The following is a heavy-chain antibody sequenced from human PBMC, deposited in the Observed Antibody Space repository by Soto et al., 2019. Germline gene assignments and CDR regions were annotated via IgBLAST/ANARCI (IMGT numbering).Heavy chain of an antibody. V-gene: IGHV5-51*01. Sequence: EESLKSSGSGSGYDLNTNWFGWGRQLPWRGLEWVGIMYPGDSDTRYNPSLQGHVTLSVDVTVSTAFLQWRSLETSDTGMYFCARLPRDCNKTSCYYADHWGQGTQVTVSS. D-gene: IGHD3-3*01. CDR3: ARLPRDCNKTSCYYADH. CDR2: MYPGDSDT. J-gene: IGHJ4*02. CDR1: GYDLNTNW.